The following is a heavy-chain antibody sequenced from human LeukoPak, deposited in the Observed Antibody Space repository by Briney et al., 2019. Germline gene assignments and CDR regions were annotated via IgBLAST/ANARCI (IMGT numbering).Heavy chain of an antibody. J-gene: IGHJ4*02. CDR3: ARDLQLLSESYFDY. CDR1: GASISGYY. D-gene: IGHD2-2*01. V-gene: IGHV4-4*07. Sequence: SETLSLTCTVSGASISGYYWSWIRQPAGKGLEWIGRIYTSGSTNYNPSLKSRVTMSVDTSKNQFSLKLSSVTAADTAVYYCARDLQLLSESYFDYWGQGTLVTVSS. CDR2: IYTSGST.